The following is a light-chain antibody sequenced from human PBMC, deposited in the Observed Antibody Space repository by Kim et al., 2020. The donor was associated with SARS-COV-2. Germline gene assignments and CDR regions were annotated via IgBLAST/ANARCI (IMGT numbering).Light chain of an antibody. CDR3: QQYDNLLT. Sequence: SASVGDRVTITCQASQDISNYLNWYQQKPGKAPKLLIYDASNLETGVPSRFSGSVSGTDFTFTISSLQPEDIATYYCQQYDNLLTFGQGTRLEIK. CDR2: DAS. V-gene: IGKV1-33*01. J-gene: IGKJ5*01. CDR1: QDISNY.